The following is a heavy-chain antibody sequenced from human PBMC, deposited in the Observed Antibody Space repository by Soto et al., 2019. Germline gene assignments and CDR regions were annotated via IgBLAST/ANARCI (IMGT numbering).Heavy chain of an antibody. CDR2: IYPGASDT. J-gene: IGHJ4*02. D-gene: IGHD6-19*01. CDR3: ARQGPAVVFDY. V-gene: IGHV5-51*01. CDR1: GDTFTSSG. Sequence: GESLKISCRGAGDTFTSSGSGWVRQMPGKGLEWMGIIYPGASDTRYSPSFQGQVTISADKSISTAYLHWSSLRASDTAMYYCARQGPAVVFDYWGQGTLVTVSS.